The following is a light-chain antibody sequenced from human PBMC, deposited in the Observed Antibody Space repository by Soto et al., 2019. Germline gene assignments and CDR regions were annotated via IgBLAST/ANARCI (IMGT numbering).Light chain of an antibody. CDR2: KAS. Sequence: XSASVGDRVTITYRASQSISIWLAWYQQKPGKAPRLMVYKASSLQSGVPSRFSGSGSGTEFTLPINSLQPDDFATYYCQQYTSYSGTFGQGTKVEIK. V-gene: IGKV1-5*03. J-gene: IGKJ1*01. CDR3: QQYTSYSGT. CDR1: QSISIW.